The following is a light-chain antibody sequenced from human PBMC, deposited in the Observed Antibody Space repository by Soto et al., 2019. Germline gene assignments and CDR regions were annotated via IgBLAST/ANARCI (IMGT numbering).Light chain of an antibody. Sequence: QSALTQPPSASGTPGQRVTIACSGSSSNIGSNTVNWYQQLPGTAPKVLIYSNNQRPSGVPDRFSGSKSATSASLAISGLQSDDEAEYYCAAWDDSLNGVVFGGGTKLTV. V-gene: IGLV1-44*01. J-gene: IGLJ2*01. CDR2: SNN. CDR3: AAWDDSLNGVV. CDR1: SSNIGSNT.